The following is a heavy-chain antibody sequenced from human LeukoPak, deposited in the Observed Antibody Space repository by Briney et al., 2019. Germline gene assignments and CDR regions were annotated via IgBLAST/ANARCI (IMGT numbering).Heavy chain of an antibody. Sequence: ASVNVSCKASGYTFTTYYVHWVRQAPGQGLEWMGVINPSVGSTSYAQKFQGRVTMTRDTSTSTVYMELSSLRSEDTAVYYCARDHSGSQHWFDPWGQGTLVTVSS. CDR2: INPSVGST. CDR1: GYTFTTYY. D-gene: IGHD1-26*01. CDR3: ARDHSGSQHWFDP. J-gene: IGHJ5*02. V-gene: IGHV1-46*01.